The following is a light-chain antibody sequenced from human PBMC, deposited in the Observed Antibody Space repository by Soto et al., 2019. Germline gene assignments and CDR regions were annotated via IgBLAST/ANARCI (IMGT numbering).Light chain of an antibody. CDR1: RSNIGRNF. V-gene: IGLV1-47*01. Sequence: QSVLTQSPSASGTPGQRVTISCSGSRSNIGRNFAYWYQHVPGTAPRLLIQRNNERPSGVPDRFSGSKSGTSVSLAISGLRSDDEATYYCVAWDHTLDAQVFGGGTQLTVL. CDR2: RNN. J-gene: IGLJ3*02. CDR3: VAWDHTLDAQV.